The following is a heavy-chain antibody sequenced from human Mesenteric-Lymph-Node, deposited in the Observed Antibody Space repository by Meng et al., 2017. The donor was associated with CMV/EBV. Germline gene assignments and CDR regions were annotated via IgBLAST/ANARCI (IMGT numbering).Heavy chain of an antibody. CDR2: INWNGGST. Sequence: GESLKISCAASGFTFDDYAMHWVRQAPGKGLEWVSGINWNGGSTGYADSVKGRFTISRDNAKNSLYLQMNSLRAEDTALYYCARDQGGSYVYYYYYGMDVWGQGTTVTVSS. J-gene: IGHJ6*02. V-gene: IGHV3-20*04. CDR1: GFTFDDYA. D-gene: IGHD1-26*01. CDR3: ARDQGGSYVYYYYYGMDV.